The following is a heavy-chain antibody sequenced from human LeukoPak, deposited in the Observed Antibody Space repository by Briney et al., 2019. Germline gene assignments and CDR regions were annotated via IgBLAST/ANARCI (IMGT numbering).Heavy chain of an antibody. CDR3: ARDMTTVVYYYYMVV. J-gene: IGHJ6*03. Sequence: ASVKLSCKASGYTFTGYYMHWVRQATGQGLEWMGWINPNSGGTNYAQKFQGRVTMTRDTSISTAYMELSRLRSDDTAVYYCARDMTTVVYYYYMVVWGKGTTVTVSS. CDR1: GYTFTGYY. CDR2: INPNSGGT. D-gene: IGHD4-23*01. V-gene: IGHV1-2*02.